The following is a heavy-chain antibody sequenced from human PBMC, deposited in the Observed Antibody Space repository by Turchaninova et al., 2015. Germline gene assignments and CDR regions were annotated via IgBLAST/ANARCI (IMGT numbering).Heavy chain of an antibody. Sequence: QVQLQESGPGLVKPSETLSLTCAVSGRFISRGYHWGWIRQPPGKRLEWIGSIYHTGTTYYNPSLKSRVTISVDNSKNQFSMRLSFVTAADTAVYYCARQGDSDDAFDIWGQGTVVTVS. CDR2: IYHTGTT. V-gene: IGHV4-38-2*01. D-gene: IGHD3-10*01. J-gene: IGHJ3*02. CDR3: ARQGDSDDAFDI. CDR1: GRFISRGYH.